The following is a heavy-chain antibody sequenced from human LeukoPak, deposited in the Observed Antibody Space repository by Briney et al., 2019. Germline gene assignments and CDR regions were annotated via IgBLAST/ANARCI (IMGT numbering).Heavy chain of an antibody. CDR3: ASSINYYDSSGYPVDALDI. J-gene: IGHJ3*02. D-gene: IGHD3-22*01. CDR2: ISYDGSNK. V-gene: IGHV3-30-3*01. CDR1: GFTFSSYA. Sequence: PGRSLRLSCAASGFTFSSYAMHWVRQAPGKGLEWVAVISYDGSNKYYADSVKGRFTISRDNSKNTLYLQMNSLRAEDTAVYYCASSINYYDSSGYPVDALDIWGQGTMVTVSS.